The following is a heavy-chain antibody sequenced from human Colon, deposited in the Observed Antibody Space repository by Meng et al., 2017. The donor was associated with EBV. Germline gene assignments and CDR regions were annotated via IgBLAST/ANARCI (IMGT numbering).Heavy chain of an antibody. Sequence: QEQLVESGGGLAKPGGSLRVSLAASGFTFSDYYMSRIRQAPGKGLEWLSYISPSGTSIYYADSVRGRFTLSRDNAKNSLYLQMNSLRADDTAVYYCARVGWRQWSFDLWGRGTLVTVSS. D-gene: IGHD5-18*01. CDR1: GFTFSDYY. J-gene: IGHJ2*01. V-gene: IGHV3-11*01. CDR2: ISPSGTSI. CDR3: ARVGWRQWSFDL.